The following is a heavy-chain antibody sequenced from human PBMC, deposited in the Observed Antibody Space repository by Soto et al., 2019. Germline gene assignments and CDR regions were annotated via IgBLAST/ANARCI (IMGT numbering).Heavy chain of an antibody. CDR2: INWNGGST. CDR1: GFTLEDYG. J-gene: IGHJ5*02. Sequence: SWGSLRLSSAASGFTLEDYGMAWVCQAPGKGLEWVSGINWNGGSTGYADSVKGRFTISRDNAKNSLYLQMNSLRAEDMALYHCARELHYPNWFDPWGQGTLVTVSS. D-gene: IGHD2-21*02. V-gene: IGHV3-20*01. CDR3: ARELHYPNWFDP.